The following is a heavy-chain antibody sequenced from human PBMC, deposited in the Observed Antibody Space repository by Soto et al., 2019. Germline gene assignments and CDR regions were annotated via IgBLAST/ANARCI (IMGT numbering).Heavy chain of an antibody. CDR2: IKSKTDGGTT. CDR1: GCAFTDGC. D-gene: IGHD3-22*01. CDR3: TTDSYSTIIIVRFDY. V-gene: IGHV3-15*07. Sequence: KLGGSVRHSCAAAGCAFTDGCINWVSQAPGKGLEWVGRIKSKTDGGTTDYAEPVKGRFAISRDDSNNMVYLQMNSLKIEDTAVYYCTTDSYSTIIIVRFDYWGHGTLVTVSS. J-gene: IGHJ4*01.